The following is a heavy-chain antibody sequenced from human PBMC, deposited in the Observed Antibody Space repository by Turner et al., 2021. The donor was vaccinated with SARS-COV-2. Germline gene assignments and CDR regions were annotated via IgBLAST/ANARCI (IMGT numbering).Heavy chain of an antibody. D-gene: IGHD2-21*02. CDR1: GGSITSYY. V-gene: IGHV4-59*01. CDR3: ASGSGSYSAWYFDY. CDR2: VYYDGSS. Sequence: QVQLQESGPGLVKPSETLSLTCSVAGGSITSYYWSWIRQAPGKGLEWIGYVYYDGSSNYTPSLKSRVTISVDTSKNQFSLKLTAVTAADTAVYYCASGSGSYSAWYFDYWGQGTLVTVSS. J-gene: IGHJ4*02.